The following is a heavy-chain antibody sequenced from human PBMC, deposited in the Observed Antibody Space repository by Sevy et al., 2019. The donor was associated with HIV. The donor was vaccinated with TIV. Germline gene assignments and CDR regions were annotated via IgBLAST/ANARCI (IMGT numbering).Heavy chain of an antibody. CDR1: GFTFSDHY. CDR3: ATHAGIAAAGRVFDY. V-gene: IGHV3-72*01. J-gene: IGHJ4*02. D-gene: IGHD6-13*01. Sequence: GGSLRLSCAASGFTFSDHYMEWVRQAPGKGLEWVGRTRNKADSYTTEYAPSVKGRFTISRDDSNNSLYLQMNSLKTEDTAVYYCATHAGIAAAGRVFDYWGQGSLVTVSS. CDR2: TRNKADSYTT.